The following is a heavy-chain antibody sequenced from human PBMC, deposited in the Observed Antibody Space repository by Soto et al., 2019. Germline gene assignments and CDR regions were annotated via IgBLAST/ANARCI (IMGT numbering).Heavy chain of an antibody. Sequence: QVQLVESGGGVVQPGRSLRLSCAASGFTFSSYAMHWVRQAPGKGLEWVAVISYDGSNKYYADSVKGRFTISRDNSKNTLYLQMISLRAEDTAVYYCARSGPIPDDYWGQGTLVTVSS. J-gene: IGHJ4*02. CDR2: ISYDGSNK. D-gene: IGHD2-21*01. CDR3: ARSGPIPDDY. CDR1: GFTFSSYA. V-gene: IGHV3-30-3*01.